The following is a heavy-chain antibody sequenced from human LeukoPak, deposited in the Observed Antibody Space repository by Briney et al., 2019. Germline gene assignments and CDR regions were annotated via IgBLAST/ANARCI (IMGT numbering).Heavy chain of an antibody. CDR2: ISGYNGDT. J-gene: IGHJ4*02. CDR1: GYTFTHHG. Sequence: GASVKVSCKASGYTFTHHGITWVRQAPGQGLEWMAWISGYNGDTNYAQNFQGRVTLTTDTSTSTAYMELRSLRSDDTAVYYCARDPTNTSGRYAYFDSWGQGTLVTVAS. V-gene: IGHV1-18*01. D-gene: IGHD6-19*01. CDR3: ARDPTNTSGRYAYFDS.